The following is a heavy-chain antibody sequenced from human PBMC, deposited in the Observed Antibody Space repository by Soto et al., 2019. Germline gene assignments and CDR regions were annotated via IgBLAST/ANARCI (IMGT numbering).Heavy chain of an antibody. Sequence: GGSLRLSCAASGFTFSSYGMHWVRQAPGKGLEWVAVIWYDGSNKYYADSVKGRFTISRDNSKNTLYLQMNSLRAEDTAVYYCARGSLIYCSSTSCLNWFDPWGQGTLVTVSS. CDR3: ARGSLIYCSSTSCLNWFDP. D-gene: IGHD2-2*01. J-gene: IGHJ5*02. CDR2: IWYDGSNK. CDR1: GFTFSSYG. V-gene: IGHV3-33*01.